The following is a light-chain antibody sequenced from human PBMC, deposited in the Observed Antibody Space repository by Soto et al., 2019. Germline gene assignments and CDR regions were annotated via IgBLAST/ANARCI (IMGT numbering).Light chain of an antibody. CDR1: QGISSN. J-gene: IGKJ1*01. V-gene: IGKV1-9*01. CDR3: QKLTAFLPWT. CDR2: GAS. Sequence: HLTQSPSSLSASVGYIVTITCRASQGISSNLAWYQQEPGRAPKLLIFGASTLQSGVPSRFSGSGSGTDFTLTISSLQPEDFATYFCQKLTAFLPWTFGQGGIVDIK.